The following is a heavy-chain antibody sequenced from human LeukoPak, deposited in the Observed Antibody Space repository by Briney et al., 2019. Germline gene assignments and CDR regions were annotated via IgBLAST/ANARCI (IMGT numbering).Heavy chain of an antibody. CDR2: ISPSGTT. CDR1: GGYTGSHY. V-gene: IGHV4-4*07. CDR3: ARHSYRGAYYYYYGMDV. Sequence: SETLSLTCTVSGGYTGSHYWSWIRQPAGKGLEWIGRISPSGTTHYNPSLGSRVTMSVDTSNNYFSLRLSSVTAADTAVYYCARHSYRGAYYYYYGMDVWGQGTTVTVSS. D-gene: IGHD1-26*01. J-gene: IGHJ6*02.